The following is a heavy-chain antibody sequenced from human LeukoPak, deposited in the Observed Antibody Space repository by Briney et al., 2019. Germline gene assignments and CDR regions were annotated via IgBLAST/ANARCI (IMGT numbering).Heavy chain of an antibody. CDR2: INPSGGST. J-gene: IGHJ5*02. CDR3: ARGDSGTSWLSNWFDP. D-gene: IGHD2-2*01. Sequence: ASVKVSCKASGYTFTSYYMHWVRQAPGQGLEWMGIINPSGGSTSYAQKFQGRVTMTRDMSTSTVYMELSSLRSEDTAVYYCARGDSGTSWLSNWFDPWGQGTLVTVSS. V-gene: IGHV1-46*01. CDR1: GYTFTSYY.